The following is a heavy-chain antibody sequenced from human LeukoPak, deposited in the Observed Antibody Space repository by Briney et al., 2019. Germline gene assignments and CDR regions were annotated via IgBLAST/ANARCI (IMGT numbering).Heavy chain of an antibody. V-gene: IGHV1-58*01. CDR2: IVVGSGNT. CDR1: VFTFTSSA. CDR3: AAEETDDSSGN. D-gene: IGHD3-22*01. Sequence: SVKVSCKDSVFTFTSSAVQWVRQARGQRLEWIGWIVVGSGNTNYAQKFQERVTITRDMSTSTAYMELSSLRSEDTAVYYCAAEETDDSSGNWGQGTLVTVSS. J-gene: IGHJ4*02.